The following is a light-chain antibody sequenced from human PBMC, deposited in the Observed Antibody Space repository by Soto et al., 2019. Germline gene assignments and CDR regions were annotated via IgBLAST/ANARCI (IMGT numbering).Light chain of an antibody. CDR1: QSVGSNS. CDR2: RAS. Sequence: EIVLTQSPGTLSLSPGERATLSCRASQSVGSNSLAWYQQKPGQAPRLLIYRASNRATGIPDRFSGSGSGTDFTLSISRLEPEDLAVYHCQQYGSSPWTFGQGTKVEIK. J-gene: IGKJ1*01. CDR3: QQYGSSPWT. V-gene: IGKV3-20*01.